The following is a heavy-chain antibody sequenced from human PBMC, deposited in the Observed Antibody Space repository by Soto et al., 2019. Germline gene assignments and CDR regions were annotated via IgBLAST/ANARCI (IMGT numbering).Heavy chain of an antibody. CDR3: ARGRIVGP. CDR2: IYYSGNT. J-gene: IGHJ5*02. D-gene: IGHD3-22*01. CDR1: GGSISSGGYY. V-gene: IGHV4-61*08. Sequence: SETLSLTCTVSGGSISSGGYYWSWIRQHPGKGLEWIGYIYYSGNTNYNPSLKSRVTISVDTSKNQFSLKLRSVTAADTAVYYCARGRIVGPWGQGTLVTVSS.